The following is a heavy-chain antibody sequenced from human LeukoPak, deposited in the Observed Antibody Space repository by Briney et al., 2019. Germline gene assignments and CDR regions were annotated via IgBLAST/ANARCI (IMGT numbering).Heavy chain of an antibody. CDR3: ATSPSYYYDSSGYPDY. D-gene: IGHD3-22*01. V-gene: IGHV1-8*01. J-gene: IGHJ4*02. CDR2: MNPNSGNT. CDR1: GYTFTSYD. Sequence: GASVQASCKASGYTFTSYDINWVRQATGQGLEWMGWMNPNSGNTGYAQKFQGRVTMTRNTSISTAYMELSSLRSEDTAVYYCATSPSYYYDSSGYPDYWGQGTLVTVSS.